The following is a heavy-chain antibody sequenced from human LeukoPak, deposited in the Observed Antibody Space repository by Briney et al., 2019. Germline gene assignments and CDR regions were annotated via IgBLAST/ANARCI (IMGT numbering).Heavy chain of an antibody. D-gene: IGHD7-27*01. CDR1: GGSISSYY. Sequence: SETLSLTCTVSGGSISSYYWSWIRQPPGKGLEWIGYIYYSGSTNHNPSLKSRVTISVDTSKNQFSLKLSSVTAADTAVYYCAGAPPRLGSYYSDYWGQGTLVTVSS. V-gene: IGHV4-59*01. CDR3: AGAPPRLGSYYSDY. CDR2: IYYSGST. J-gene: IGHJ4*02.